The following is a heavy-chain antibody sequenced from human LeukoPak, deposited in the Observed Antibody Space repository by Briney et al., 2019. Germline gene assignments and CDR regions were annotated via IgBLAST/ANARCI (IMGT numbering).Heavy chain of an antibody. CDR2: INPSGGST. Sequence: ASVKVSCKASGYTFTSYYMHWVRQAPGQGLEWMGIINPSGGSTSYAQKFQGRVTMTRDMSTSTVYMELSSLRSEDTAVYYCARPITVVTPLGAFDIWGQGTMVTVSS. CDR1: GYTFTSYY. V-gene: IGHV1-46*01. J-gene: IGHJ3*02. CDR3: ARPITVVTPLGAFDI. D-gene: IGHD4-23*01.